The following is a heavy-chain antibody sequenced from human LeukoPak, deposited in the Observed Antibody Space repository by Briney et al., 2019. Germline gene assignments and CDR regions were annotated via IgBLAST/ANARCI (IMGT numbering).Heavy chain of an antibody. CDR3: ATYSHWVAGDV. CDR1: GFTFSESW. Sequence: GGSLRLSCAASGFTFSESWMSCVRQAPGKGLEWVANMNQDGSEKDYVDSVKGRFTITRDNARKSLYLQMSSLRVEDTAVYYCATYSHWVAGDVWGQGTTVTVSS. V-gene: IGHV3-7*01. CDR2: MNQDGSEK. J-gene: IGHJ6*02. D-gene: IGHD3-16*01.